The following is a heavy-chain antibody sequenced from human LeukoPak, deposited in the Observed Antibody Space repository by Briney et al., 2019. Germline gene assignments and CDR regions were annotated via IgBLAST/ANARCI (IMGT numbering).Heavy chain of an antibody. CDR3: ARDGAGGYCSSTRCYVFDP. V-gene: IGHV1-69*06. CDR1: GGTFSSYA. J-gene: IGHJ5*02. Sequence: SVKLSCTSSGGTFSSYAISWVRQAPGQPLEWMGRITPIFGTANYAQKFQGRVTITADKSTNTAYMELSSLRSEDTAVYYCARDGAGGYCSSTRCYVFDPWGQGTLVTVSS. CDR2: ITPIFGTA. D-gene: IGHD2-2*01.